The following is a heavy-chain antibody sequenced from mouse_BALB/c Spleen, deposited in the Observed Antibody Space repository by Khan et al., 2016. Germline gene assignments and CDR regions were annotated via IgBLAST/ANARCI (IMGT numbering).Heavy chain of an antibody. CDR1: GYSFTNYG. J-gene: IGHJ2*01. Sequence: QIQLVQSGPEMKKPGETVKISYKASGYSFTNYGMNWVKQAPGKGLKWMGWINTYTGEPTYADDFKGRFAFSLETSASTAYLQINNRKNEDTATYFCARRRLRLPFDYWGQGTTLTVSS. CDR3: ARRRLRLPFDY. V-gene: IGHV9-3-1*01. D-gene: IGHD2-2*01. CDR2: INTYTGEP.